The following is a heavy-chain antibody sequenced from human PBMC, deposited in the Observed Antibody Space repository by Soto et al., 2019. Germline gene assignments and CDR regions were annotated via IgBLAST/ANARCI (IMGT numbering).Heavy chain of an antibody. D-gene: IGHD3-10*01. CDR2: IYHSGST. CDR3: ARHNYGSGSTYFDY. J-gene: IGHJ4*02. CDR1: GGSISSGGYS. V-gene: IGHV4-30-4*07. Sequence: SETLSLTCAVSGGSISSGGYSWSWIRPPPGKGLEWIGYIYHSGSTNYNPSLKSRVTISVDTSKNQFSLKLNSMTAADTAVYYCARHNYGSGSTYFDYWGQGTLVTVSS.